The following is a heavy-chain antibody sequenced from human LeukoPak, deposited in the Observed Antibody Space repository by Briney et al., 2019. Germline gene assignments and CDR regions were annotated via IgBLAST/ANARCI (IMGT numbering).Heavy chain of an antibody. V-gene: IGHV3-30*03. J-gene: IGHJ4*02. CDR1: GFTFSGYG. CDR3: ASPAKYSSPFDN. D-gene: IGHD6-6*01. Sequence: GGSLRPSCAASGFTFSGYGMHWVRQAPAKGLEWVAVISYDGSNKYYADSVKGRFTISRDNSKNTLYLQMNSLRAEDTAVYYCASPAKYSSPFDNWGQGTLVTVSS. CDR2: ISYDGSNK.